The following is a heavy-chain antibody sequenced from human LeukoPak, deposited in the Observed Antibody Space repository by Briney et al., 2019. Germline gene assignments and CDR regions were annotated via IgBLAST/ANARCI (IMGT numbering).Heavy chain of an antibody. CDR2: IRSKAYGGTT. CDR1: GFTFGDYA. Sequence: GGSLRLSCTASGFTFGDYAMSWFRQAPGKGLEWVGLIRSKAYGGTTEYAASVKGRFTISRDDSKSIAYLQMNSLKTEDTAVYYCTRDLSPETWVTMVRGGAYYFDYWGQGTLVTVSS. J-gene: IGHJ4*02. V-gene: IGHV3-49*03. CDR3: TRDLSPETWVTMVRGGAYYFDY. D-gene: IGHD3-10*01.